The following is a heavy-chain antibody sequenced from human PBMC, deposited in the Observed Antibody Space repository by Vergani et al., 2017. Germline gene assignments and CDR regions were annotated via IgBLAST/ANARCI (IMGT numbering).Heavy chain of an antibody. CDR3: ARERRDGYNIFWYFDL. Sequence: QVQLQESGPGLVKPSQTLSLTCTVSGGSISSGSYYWSWIRQPAGKGLEWIGRIYTSGSTNYNPSLKSRVIISVDTSKNQFSLKLSSVTAADTAVYYCARERRDGYNIFWYFDLWGRGTLVTVSS. V-gene: IGHV4-61*02. D-gene: IGHD5-24*01. CDR1: GGSISSGSYY. CDR2: IYTSGST. J-gene: IGHJ2*01.